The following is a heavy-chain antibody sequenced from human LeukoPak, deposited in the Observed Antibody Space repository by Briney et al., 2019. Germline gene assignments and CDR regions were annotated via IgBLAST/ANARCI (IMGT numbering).Heavy chain of an antibody. Sequence: GGSLRLSCAASGFTFSSYAMHWVRQAPGKGLEWVAVISYDGSNKYYADSVKGRFTISRDNSKNTLYLQMNSLRAEDTAVYYCAGAVEYSSSSGGFDYWGQGTLVTVSS. J-gene: IGHJ4*02. CDR2: ISYDGSNK. V-gene: IGHV3-30-3*01. D-gene: IGHD6-6*01. CDR1: GFTFSSYA. CDR3: AGAVEYSSSSGGFDY.